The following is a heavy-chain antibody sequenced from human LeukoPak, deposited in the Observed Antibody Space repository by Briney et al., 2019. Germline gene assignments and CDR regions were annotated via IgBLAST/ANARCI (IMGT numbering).Heavy chain of an antibody. CDR2: INPSGGST. CDR3: ARSRSGRDGYNSHFDY. V-gene: IGHV1-46*01. J-gene: IGHJ4*02. D-gene: IGHD5-24*01. Sequence: ASVKVSCKASGYTFTSYYMHWVRQAPGQGLEWMGIINPSGGSTSYAQKFQGRVTMTRDTSTSTVYMELSSLRSVDTAVYYCARSRSGRDGYNSHFDYWGQGTLVTVSS. CDR1: GYTFTSYY.